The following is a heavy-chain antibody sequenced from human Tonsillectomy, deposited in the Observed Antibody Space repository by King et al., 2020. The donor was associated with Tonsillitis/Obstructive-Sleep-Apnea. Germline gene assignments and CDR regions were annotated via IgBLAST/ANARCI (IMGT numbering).Heavy chain of an antibody. CDR2: IYYSGST. V-gene: IGHV4-39*01. Sequence: LQLQESGPGLVRPSETLSLTCNVSGGSIGSSSYYWGWIRQPPGKGLEWIGSIYYSGSTHYNPSLKSRVTISEDTSENQFSLRLNSVTAADTAVYYCARENGTYSFEGVWRPPSKNYYSMDVWGKGTTVTVSS. CDR3: ARENGTYSFEGVWRPPSKNYYSMDV. J-gene: IGHJ6*03. D-gene: IGHD1-26*01. CDR1: GGSIGSSSYY.